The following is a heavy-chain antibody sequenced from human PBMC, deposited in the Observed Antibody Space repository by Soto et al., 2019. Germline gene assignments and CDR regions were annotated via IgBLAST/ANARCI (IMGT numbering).Heavy chain of an antibody. CDR2: IYHSGST. Sequence: QLQLQESGSGLVKPSQTLSLTCAVSGGSISSGGYSWSWIRQPPGKGLEWIGYIYHSGSTYYNPPLKSRGTISVDRSKTQFSLKLSSVTAADTAVYYCAAGGGLPRYYWGQGTLVTVSS. CDR3: AAGGGLPRYY. J-gene: IGHJ4*02. D-gene: IGHD5-12*01. CDR1: GGSISSGGYS. V-gene: IGHV4-30-2*01.